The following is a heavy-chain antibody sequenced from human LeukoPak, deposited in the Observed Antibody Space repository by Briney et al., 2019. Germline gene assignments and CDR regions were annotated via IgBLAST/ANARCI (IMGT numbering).Heavy chain of an antibody. J-gene: IGHJ6*02. Sequence: SETLSLTCTVSGGSISSGGYSWSWIRQPPGKGLEWIGYIYHSGSTYYNPSLKSRVTISVDRSKNQFSLKLSSVTAADTAVYYCARGGYCSSTSCYGIDYGMDVWGQGTTVTVSS. V-gene: IGHV4-30-2*01. D-gene: IGHD2-2*01. CDR3: ARGGYCSSTSCYGIDYGMDV. CDR1: GGSISSGGYS. CDR2: IYHSGST.